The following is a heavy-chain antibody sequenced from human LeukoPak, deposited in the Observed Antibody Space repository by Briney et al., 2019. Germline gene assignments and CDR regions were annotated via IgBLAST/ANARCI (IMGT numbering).Heavy chain of an antibody. Sequence: KAGGSLRLSCAASGLNFSNYSMNWVRQAPGKGLEWVPSISGSSTYIYYADSMKGRFTISRDNAKNSLYLQMNSLRVEDTAVYFCARGILVGATTSSTRYFDYWGQGTLVTVSS. CDR2: ISGSSTYI. CDR1: GLNFSNYS. D-gene: IGHD1-26*01. V-gene: IGHV3-21*01. J-gene: IGHJ4*02. CDR3: ARGILVGATTSSTRYFDY.